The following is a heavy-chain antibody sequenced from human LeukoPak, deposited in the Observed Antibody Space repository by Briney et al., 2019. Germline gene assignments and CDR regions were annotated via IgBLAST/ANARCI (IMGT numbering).Heavy chain of an antibody. D-gene: IGHD2-2*01. J-gene: IGHJ4*02. Sequence: SETLSLTCTVSGGSISSGGYYWSWIRQPPGKGLEWIGYIYHSGSTYYNPSLKSRATISVDRSKNQFSLKLSSVTAADTAVYYCARSYCSSTSCYWRGHFDYWGQGTLATVSS. CDR1: GGSISSGGYY. V-gene: IGHV4-30-2*01. CDR3: ARSYCSSTSCYWRGHFDY. CDR2: IYHSGST.